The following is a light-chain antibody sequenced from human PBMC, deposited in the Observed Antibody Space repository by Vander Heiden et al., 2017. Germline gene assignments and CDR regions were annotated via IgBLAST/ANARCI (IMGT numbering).Light chain of an antibody. CDR1: QSLLHSNGYNY. V-gene: IGKV2-28*01. J-gene: IGKJ4*01. CDR3: MQALQTPLT. CDR2: LGS. Sequence: DIVMTQSPFSPPVTPGEPASISCRSSQSLLHSNGYNYLDWYLQKPGQSPQLLIYLGSNRASGVPDRFSGSGSGTDFTLKISRVKAEDVGVYYCMQALQTPLTFGGGTKVEIK.